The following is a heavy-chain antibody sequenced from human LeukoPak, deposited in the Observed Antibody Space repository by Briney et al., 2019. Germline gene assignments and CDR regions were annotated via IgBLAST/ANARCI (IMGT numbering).Heavy chain of an antibody. Sequence: GESLKISCQCPGYNFNSYWIGWVRKMPGKGLEWTGIIYPGDSDTSYSLSFRGQATVSADKSINTAYLQWSSLKASDTAVYYCARCYCSSSDWRTYYYAMDVWGEGTTVSVSS. CDR3: ARCYCSSSDWRTYYYAMDV. V-gene: IGHV5-51*01. D-gene: IGHD2-2*01. J-gene: IGHJ6*04. CDR1: GYNFNSYW. CDR2: IYPGDSDT.